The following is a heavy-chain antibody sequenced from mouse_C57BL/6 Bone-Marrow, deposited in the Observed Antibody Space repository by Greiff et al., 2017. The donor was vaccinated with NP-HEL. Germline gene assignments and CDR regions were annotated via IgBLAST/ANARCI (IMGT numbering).Heavy chain of an antibody. Sequence: EVQLVESGGGLVKPGGSLKLSCAASGFTFSDYGMHWVRQAPEKGLEWVAYISSGSSTIYYADTVKGRFTISRDNAKNTLFLQMTSLRSEDTAMYYCARPLTGTVLFAYWGQGTLVTVSA. V-gene: IGHV5-17*01. J-gene: IGHJ3*01. CDR2: ISSGSSTI. D-gene: IGHD4-1*01. CDR3: ARPLTGTVLFAY. CDR1: GFTFSDYG.